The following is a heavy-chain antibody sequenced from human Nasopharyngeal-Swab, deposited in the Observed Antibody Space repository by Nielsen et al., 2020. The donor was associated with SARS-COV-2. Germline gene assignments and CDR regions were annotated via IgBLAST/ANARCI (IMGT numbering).Heavy chain of an antibody. D-gene: IGHD6-13*01. J-gene: IGHJ5*02. V-gene: IGHV4-61*01. CDR3: AREDSSSWSNWFDP. CDR2: IYYSGST. Sequence: SETLSLTCTVSGGSVSSGSYYWSWIRQPPGKGLEWIGYIYYSGSTNYSPSLKSRVTISVDTSKSQFSLKLSSVTAADTAVYYCAREDSSSWSNWFDPWGQGTLVTVSS. CDR1: GGSVSSGSYY.